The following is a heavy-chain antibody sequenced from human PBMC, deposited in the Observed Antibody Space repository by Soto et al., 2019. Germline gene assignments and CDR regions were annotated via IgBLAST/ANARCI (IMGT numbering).Heavy chain of an antibody. CDR2: SSGSVGST. V-gene: IGHV3-23*01. J-gene: IGHJ5*02. D-gene: IGHD6-19*01. CDR3: SKDPLPAGIAVAGTDWFDP. CDR1: GFISRDLA. Sequence: GRFLRHPSSVAGFISRDLAMRCIRQTPGKGLERVSASSGSVGSTYYAHFVKGWFTIPRDNSKNTLYLQMNSLRAEDTAVYYCSKDPLPAGIAVAGTDWFDPWGQGTLVTVSS.